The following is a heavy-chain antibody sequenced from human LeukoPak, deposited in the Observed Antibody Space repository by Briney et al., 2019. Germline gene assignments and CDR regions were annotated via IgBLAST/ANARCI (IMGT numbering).Heavy chain of an antibody. D-gene: IGHD1-1*01. V-gene: IGHV3-48*02. CDR3: ARRPRAQPDTSPDNWLNP. CDR1: GFTFSSNG. J-gene: IGHJ5*02. Sequence: PGGSLRLSCAASGFTFSSNGMNWVRQAPGKGLEWVSYVSTSSSTIYYADSVKGRFTISRDNAKNSLFLQMNSLRDEDTAVYYCARRPRAQPDTSPDNWLNPWGQGTLVTVSS. CDR2: VSTSSSTI.